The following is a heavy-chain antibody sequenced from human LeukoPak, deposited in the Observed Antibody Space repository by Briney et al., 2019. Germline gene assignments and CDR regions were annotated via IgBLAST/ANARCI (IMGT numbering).Heavy chain of an antibody. Sequence: GGSLRLSCAASGFTFSNAWMSWARQAPGEGLEWVSGISWNSGSIGYADSVKGRFTISRDNAKNSLFLQMNSLRGEDTAFYYCAKAYYYDSSGYIDYWGQGTLVTVSP. V-gene: IGHV3-9*01. CDR2: ISWNSGSI. CDR1: GFTFSNAW. D-gene: IGHD3-22*01. J-gene: IGHJ4*02. CDR3: AKAYYYDSSGYIDY.